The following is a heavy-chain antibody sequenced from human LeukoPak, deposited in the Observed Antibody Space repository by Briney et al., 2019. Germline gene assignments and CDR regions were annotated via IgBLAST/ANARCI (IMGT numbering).Heavy chain of an antibody. J-gene: IGHJ5*02. D-gene: IGHD2-15*01. Sequence: PSETLSLTCTVSGGSISSYYWSWIRQPPGKGLEWIGYIYYSGSTNYNPSLKSRVTISVDTSKNQFSLKLSSVTAADTAVYYCARQLGYCSGGSCYGNWFDPWGQGTLVTVSS. CDR2: IYYSGST. V-gene: IGHV4-59*01. CDR1: GGSISSYY. CDR3: ARQLGYCSGGSCYGNWFDP.